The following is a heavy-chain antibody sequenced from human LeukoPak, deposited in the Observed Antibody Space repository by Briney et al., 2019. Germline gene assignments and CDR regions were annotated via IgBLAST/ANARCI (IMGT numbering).Heavy chain of an antibody. V-gene: IGHV3-20*04. CDR2: INWSGEKT. J-gene: IGHJ4*02. D-gene: IGHD3-22*01. CDR1: GFILEEYG. CDR3: ARYYDSSGGPFDY. Sequence: GGSLRLSCAACGFILEEYGVRGVRDAREGGGEGVSCINWSGEKTIYADSVKGIFTISRENEENSVYLQVNSLRAEDTAFYYCARYYDSSGGPFDYWGQGALVSVSS.